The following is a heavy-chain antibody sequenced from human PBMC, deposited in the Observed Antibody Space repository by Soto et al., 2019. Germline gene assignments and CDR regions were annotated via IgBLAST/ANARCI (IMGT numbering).Heavy chain of an antibody. J-gene: IGHJ6*02. CDR2: IHPGESDT. Sequence: GESLKISCKGSGYNFITYSIGWVRQMPGKGLEWMGLIHPGESDTRYSPSFQGQVTISADKSINTAYLQWSSLKASDTAMYYCARQRDYYYGLDVWGQGTTVTVSS. CDR3: ARQRDYYYGLDV. CDR1: GYNFITYS. V-gene: IGHV5-51*01.